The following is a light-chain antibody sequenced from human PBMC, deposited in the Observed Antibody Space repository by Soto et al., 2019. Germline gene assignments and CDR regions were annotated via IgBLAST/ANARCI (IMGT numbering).Light chain of an antibody. J-gene: IGLJ1*01. Sequence: QSALTQPASVSGSPGQSITISCTGTSSYVGGYNYVSWYQHHPGKAPKLIIYDVSNRPSGVSIRFSGSKSDNTASLTISGLQPEDEADYHCSSYTTSNTRQIVFGTGTKLTVL. CDR1: SSYVGGYNY. CDR3: SSYTTSNTRQIV. V-gene: IGLV2-14*03. CDR2: DVS.